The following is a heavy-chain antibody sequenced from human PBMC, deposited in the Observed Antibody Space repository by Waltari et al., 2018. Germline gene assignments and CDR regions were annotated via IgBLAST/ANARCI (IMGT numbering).Heavy chain of an antibody. D-gene: IGHD2-8*02. CDR1: GFNLIAYW. CDR3: ARYEGHCIGDFCYFPDAFDT. V-gene: IGHV3-7*01. CDR2: IKHDGSET. J-gene: IGHJ3*02. Sequence: EELLVESGGDLVHPGGSLRLSCAVSGFNLIAYWMSWVRQAPGKGLEWVANIKHDGSETNYVDSVKGRFTISRDNAKKSVYLQMNSLRADDTAIYFCARYEGHCIGDFCYFPDAFDTWGQGTMVTVSS.